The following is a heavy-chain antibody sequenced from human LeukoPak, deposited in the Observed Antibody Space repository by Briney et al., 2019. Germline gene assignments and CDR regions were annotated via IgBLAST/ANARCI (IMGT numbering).Heavy chain of an antibody. J-gene: IGHJ4*02. CDR3: ARDGMALYRRDYLDS. CDR2: ISYHGVNK. Sequence: GESLRLSCAASGFTFSSYTMHWVRQAPGKGLEWVAYISYHGVNKHYADSVEGRFTISRDNSKNTLLLQMNTLRGADTAVYYCARDGMALYRRDYLDSWGQGTLVTVSS. V-gene: IGHV3-30-3*01. CDR1: GFTFSSYT. D-gene: IGHD2-2*02.